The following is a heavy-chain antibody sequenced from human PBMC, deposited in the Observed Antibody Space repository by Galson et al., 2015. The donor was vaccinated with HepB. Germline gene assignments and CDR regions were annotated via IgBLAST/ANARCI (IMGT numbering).Heavy chain of an antibody. CDR3: ATRRDCGGDCSPSYCDY. CDR1: GGTFSSYA. V-gene: IGHV1-69*13. Sequence: SVKVSCKASGGTFSSYAISWVRQAPGQGLEWMGGIIPIFGTANYAQKFQGRVTITADESTSTAYMELSSLRSEDTAVYYCATRRDCGGDCSPSYCDYWGPGTLFTVSS. CDR2: IIPIFGTA. D-gene: IGHD2-21*01. J-gene: IGHJ4*02.